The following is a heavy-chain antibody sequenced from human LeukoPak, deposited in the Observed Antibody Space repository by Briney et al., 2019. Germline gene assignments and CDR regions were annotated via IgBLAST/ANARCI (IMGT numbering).Heavy chain of an antibody. J-gene: IGHJ4*02. CDR3: TTQAFTGNGLFDY. V-gene: IGHV3-15*01. CDR1: GLTFRSYW. D-gene: IGHD3-9*01. CDR2: IKSKTDGGTT. Sequence: PGGSLRLSCAASGLTFRSYWMSWVRQAPGKGLEWVGRIKSKTDGGTTDYAAPVKGRFTISRDDSKNTLYLQMSSLKTEDTAVYYCTTQAFTGNGLFDYWGQGTLVTVSS.